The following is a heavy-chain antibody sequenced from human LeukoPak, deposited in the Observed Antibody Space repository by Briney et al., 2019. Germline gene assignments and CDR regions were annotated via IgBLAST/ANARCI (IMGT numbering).Heavy chain of an antibody. J-gene: IGHJ4*02. CDR1: GFTFSSYG. Sequence: GGSLRLSCVASGFTFSSYGIHWVRQAPGKGLEWVTFIRYDGSNEYYADSVKGRFTISRDNSKSTLYLQMNSLRDEDTAVYYCARGIYNGWYFDYWGQGTLVTVSS. CDR2: IRYDGSNE. D-gene: IGHD6-19*01. V-gene: IGHV3-30*02. CDR3: ARGIYNGWYFDY.